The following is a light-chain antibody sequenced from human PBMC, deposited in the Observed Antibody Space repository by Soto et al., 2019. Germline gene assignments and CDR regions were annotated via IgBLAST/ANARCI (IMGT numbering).Light chain of an antibody. Sequence: QCALTQPPSASGSPGQSVTISCTGTSSDVGGYNYVSWYQQYPGKAPKLMIYEVSQRPSGVPDRFSGSKSGNTASLTVSGLQAEDEADYYCSSYAGSNNWVFGVGTKLTVL. CDR2: EVS. CDR1: SSDVGGYNY. CDR3: SSYAGSNNWV. V-gene: IGLV2-8*01. J-gene: IGLJ1*01.